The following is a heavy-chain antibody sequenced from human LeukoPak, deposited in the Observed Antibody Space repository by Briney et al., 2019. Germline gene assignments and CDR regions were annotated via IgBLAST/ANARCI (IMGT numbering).Heavy chain of an antibody. J-gene: IGHJ6*02. CDR3: ARALQLRNFDWLPTDYGMDV. CDR1: GYTFTSYG. CDR2: ISAYNGNT. Sequence: ASVKVSCKASGYTFTSYGISWVRQAPGQGLEWMGWISAYNGNTNYAQKLQGRVTMTTDTSTSTAYMELRSLRSDDTAVYYCARALQLRNFDWLPTDYGMDVWGQGTTVTVSS. V-gene: IGHV1-18*01. D-gene: IGHD3-9*01.